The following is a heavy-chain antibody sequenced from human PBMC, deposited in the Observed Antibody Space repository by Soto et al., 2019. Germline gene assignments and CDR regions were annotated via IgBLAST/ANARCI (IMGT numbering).Heavy chain of an antibody. V-gene: IGHV1-18*04. Sequence: GASVKVSCKASGYTFTSDGISWVRQAPGQGLEWMGWISAYNGNTNYAQKLQGRVTMTTDTSTSTAYMELRSLRSDDTAVYYCARDYDSSGYLKFHWFDPWGQGTLVTVSS. J-gene: IGHJ5*02. D-gene: IGHD3-22*01. CDR2: ISAYNGNT. CDR1: GYTFTSDG. CDR3: ARDYDSSGYLKFHWFDP.